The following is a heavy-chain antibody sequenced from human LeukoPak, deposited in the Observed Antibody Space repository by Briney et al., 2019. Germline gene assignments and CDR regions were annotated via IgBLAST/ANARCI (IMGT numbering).Heavy chain of an antibody. CDR3: ARGRVDDY. CDR1: GFTFSNFW. Sequence: GGSLRLSCAASGFTFSNFWMTWVRQAPGKGLEWVANIKQDGSEKYYVDSVKGRFTISRDSAKNSLYLQMNSLRAEDTAVYYCARGRVDDYWGQGTLVTVSS. V-gene: IGHV3-7*03. CDR2: IKQDGSEK. J-gene: IGHJ4*02.